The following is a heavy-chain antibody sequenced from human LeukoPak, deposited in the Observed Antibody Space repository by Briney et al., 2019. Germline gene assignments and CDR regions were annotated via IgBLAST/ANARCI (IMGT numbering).Heavy chain of an antibody. CDR3: AKVFGNWYLDY. Sequence: PGGSLRLSCAASGFTFSSYAMSWVRQAPGKGLEWVSGISGSGGTTYYAESVKGRFTISRDNSKNTLYLQMNSLRAEDTAVYYCAKVFGNWYLDYWGQGTLVTVSS. D-gene: IGHD6-13*01. CDR1: GFTFSSYA. V-gene: IGHV3-23*01. J-gene: IGHJ4*02. CDR2: ISGSGGTT.